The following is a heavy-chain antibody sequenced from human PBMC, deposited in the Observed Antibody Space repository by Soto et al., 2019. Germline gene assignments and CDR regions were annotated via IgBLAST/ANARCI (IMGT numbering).Heavy chain of an antibody. V-gene: IGHV4-39*01. D-gene: IGHD6-13*01. CDR2: IYYSGST. Sequence: PSETLSLTCTVSGGSIGSSSYYWGWIRQPPGKGLEWIGSIYYSGSTYYNPSLKSRVTISVDTSKNQFSLKLSSVTAADTAVYYCARHSSSPKDAPDYWGQGTLVTVSS. J-gene: IGHJ4*02. CDR1: GGSIGSSSYY. CDR3: ARHSSSPKDAPDY.